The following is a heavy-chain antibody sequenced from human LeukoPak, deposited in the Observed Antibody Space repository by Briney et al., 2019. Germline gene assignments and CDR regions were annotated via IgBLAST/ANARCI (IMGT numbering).Heavy chain of an antibody. V-gene: IGHV3-21*01. J-gene: IGHJ4*02. CDR3: ARDSLVVPAAVGNFDY. CDR1: GFTFSSYS. Sequence: PGGSLRLFCAASGFTFSSYSMNWGRQAPGKGLEWVSSISSSSSYIYYADSVKGRFTISRDNAKNSLYLQMNSLRAEDTAVYYCARDSLVVPAAVGNFDYWGQGTLVTVSS. D-gene: IGHD2-2*01. CDR2: ISSSSSYI.